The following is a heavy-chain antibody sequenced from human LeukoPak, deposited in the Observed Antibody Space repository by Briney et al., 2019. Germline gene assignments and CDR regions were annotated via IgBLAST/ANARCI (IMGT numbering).Heavy chain of an antibody. J-gene: IGHJ6*03. V-gene: IGHV1-69*05. CDR1: GGTFSSYA. CDR3: ARDRCSSTSCYVSYHYYYYMDV. CDR2: IIPIFGTA. Sequence: SVKVSCKASGGTFSSYAISWVRQAPGQGLEWMGGIIPIFGTANYAQKFQGRVTITMDESTSTAYMELSSLGSEDTAVYYCARDRCSSTSCYVSYHYYYYMDVWGKGTTVTVSS. D-gene: IGHD2-2*01.